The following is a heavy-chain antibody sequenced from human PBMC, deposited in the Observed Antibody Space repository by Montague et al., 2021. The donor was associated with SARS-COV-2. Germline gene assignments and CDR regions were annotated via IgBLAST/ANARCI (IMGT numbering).Heavy chain of an antibody. CDR1: GFTLSSYW. CDR3: ARYYVSGNYGFDL. Sequence: SLRLSCAASGFTLSSYWMHWVRQAPGKGLVWVSRINSDGSNTNYADSVKGRFTISRDNAKNTLYLQTISLRAEDTAVYYCARYYVSGNYGFDLWGQGTMVTVSS. CDR2: INSDGSNT. V-gene: IGHV3-74*01. D-gene: IGHD3-10*01. J-gene: IGHJ3*01.